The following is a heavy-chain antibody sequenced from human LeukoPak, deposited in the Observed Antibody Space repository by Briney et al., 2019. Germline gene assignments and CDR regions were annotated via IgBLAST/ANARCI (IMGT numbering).Heavy chain of an antibody. CDR1: GFTFSSYW. Sequence: GGSLRLSCGASGFTFSSYWMSWVRQAPGKGLEWVANIKEDGSEKNYVDSVKGRFTISRDNSKNTLYLQMNNLRAEDTAVYYCAKEPAYCGGDCYFLLDYWGQGTLVTVSS. D-gene: IGHD2-21*02. J-gene: IGHJ4*02. CDR2: IKEDGSEK. V-gene: IGHV3-7*05. CDR3: AKEPAYCGGDCYFLLDY.